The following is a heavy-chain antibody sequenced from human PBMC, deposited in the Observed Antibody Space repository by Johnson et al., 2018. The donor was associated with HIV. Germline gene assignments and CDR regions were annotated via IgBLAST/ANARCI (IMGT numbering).Heavy chain of an antibody. CDR1: GFIFSSYA. D-gene: IGHD1-26*01. Sequence: QVQLLESGGGVVQPGRSLRLSCAASGFIFSSYAMHWVRQAPGKGLEWVAVISFDGNLKKYADSVKGRFTISRDNAKNTMYLQMNSLRAEDTALYYCAKDFPKWEDGDAFDIWGQGTMVTVSS. J-gene: IGHJ3*02. V-gene: IGHV3-30*04. CDR3: AKDFPKWEDGDAFDI. CDR2: ISFDGNLK.